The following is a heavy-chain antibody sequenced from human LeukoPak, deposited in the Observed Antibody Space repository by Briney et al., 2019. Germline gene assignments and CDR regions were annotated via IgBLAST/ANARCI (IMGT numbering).Heavy chain of an antibody. J-gene: IGHJ4*02. CDR2: INEDGSKI. CDR1: AFTFISQW. Sequence: GGSLRLSCAASAFTFISQWMSWVRHAPGKGLESVATINEDGSKIFYVESVKGRCTISRDKAKNSMSLVMNSLRVEDTAVYYCAHVENPSRDWGQGTLVTVSS. V-gene: IGHV3-7*01. CDR3: AHVENPSRD. D-gene: IGHD2/OR15-2a*01.